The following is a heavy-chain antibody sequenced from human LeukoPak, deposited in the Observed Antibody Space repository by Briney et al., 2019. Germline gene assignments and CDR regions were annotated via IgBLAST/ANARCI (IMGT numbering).Heavy chain of an antibody. CDR2: INPNSGGT. J-gene: IGHJ4*02. CDR1: GYTFTGYY. V-gene: IGHV1-2*06. Sequence: GASVKVSCKASGYTFTGYYMHWVRQAPGQGLEWMGRINPNSGGTNYARKFQGRVTMTRDTSISTAYMELSRLRSDDTAVYYCARWVGGPTGTSGDYWGQGTLVTVSS. D-gene: IGHD1-7*01. CDR3: ARWVGGPTGTSGDY.